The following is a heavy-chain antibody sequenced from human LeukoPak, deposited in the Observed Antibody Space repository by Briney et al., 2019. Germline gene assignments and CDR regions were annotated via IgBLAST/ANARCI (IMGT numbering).Heavy chain of an antibody. CDR3: ARVPEYDSSGYYPYYFDY. V-gene: IGHV1-69*05. D-gene: IGHD3-22*01. J-gene: IGHJ4*02. CDR1: GGTFSSYA. Sequence: SVKVSCKASGGTFSSYAISWVRQAPGQGLEWMGRIIPIFGTANYAQKFQGRVTITTDESTSTAYMELSSLRSGDTAVYYCARVPEYDSSGYYPYYFDYWGQGTLVTVSS. CDR2: IIPIFGTA.